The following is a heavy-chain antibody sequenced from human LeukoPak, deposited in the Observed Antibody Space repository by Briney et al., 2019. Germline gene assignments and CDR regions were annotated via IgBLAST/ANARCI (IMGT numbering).Heavy chain of an antibody. V-gene: IGHV3-9*01. Sequence: GGSLRLSCAASGFTFDDYAMHWVRQAPGKGLEWVSGISWNSGSIGYADSVKGRFTISRDDAKNSLYLQMNSLRAEDTALYYCAKGQIAVAAHFDYWGQGTLVTVSS. D-gene: IGHD6-19*01. J-gene: IGHJ4*02. CDR3: AKGQIAVAAHFDY. CDR1: GFTFDDYA. CDR2: ISWNSGSI.